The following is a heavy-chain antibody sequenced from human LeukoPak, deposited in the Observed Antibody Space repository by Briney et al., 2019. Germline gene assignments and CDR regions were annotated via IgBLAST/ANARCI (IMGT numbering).Heavy chain of an antibody. CDR1: GYSFTSYW. Sequence: GESLKISCKGSGYSFTSYWIGWVRQMPGKGLEWMGIIYPGDSDTRYSPSFQGQDTISADKSISTAYLQWSSLKASDTAMYYCARLRYCSGGSCYSFDYWGQGTLVTVSS. J-gene: IGHJ4*02. CDR3: ARLRYCSGGSCYSFDY. V-gene: IGHV5-51*01. D-gene: IGHD2-15*01. CDR2: IYPGDSDT.